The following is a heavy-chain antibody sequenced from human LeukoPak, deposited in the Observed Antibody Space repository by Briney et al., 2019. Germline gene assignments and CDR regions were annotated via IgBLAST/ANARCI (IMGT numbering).Heavy chain of an antibody. D-gene: IGHD6-19*01. CDR2: ISWDGGSS. CDR3: AKDSVAVTGAGNIDY. CDR1: GFTFDDYA. V-gene: IGHV3-43D*03. Sequence: GGSLRLSCAASGFTFDDYAMHWVRQAPGKGLEWVSLISWDGGSSYYADSVKGRFTISRDNSKNSLYLQMNSLRAEDTALYYCAKDSVAVTGAGNIDYWGQGTLVTVSS. J-gene: IGHJ4*02.